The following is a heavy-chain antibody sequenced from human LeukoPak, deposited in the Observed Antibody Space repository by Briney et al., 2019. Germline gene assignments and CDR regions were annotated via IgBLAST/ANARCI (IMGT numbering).Heavy chain of an antibody. CDR3: TRERSTVTFDY. J-gene: IGHJ4*02. V-gene: IGHV4-59*11. Sequence: PSETLSLTCTVSGGSISPHYWTWIRQTPRKGLEWIGYVYYNGLTSYNASLRSRLILSVDTARNQVSLKLTSVTAADTAVYYCTRERSTVTFDYWGQGTLVTVSS. CDR2: VYYNGLT. CDR1: GGSISPHY. D-gene: IGHD4-17*01.